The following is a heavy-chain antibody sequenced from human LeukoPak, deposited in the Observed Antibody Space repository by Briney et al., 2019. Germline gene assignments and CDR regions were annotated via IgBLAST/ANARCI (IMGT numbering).Heavy chain of an antibody. J-gene: IGHJ5*02. CDR1: GFTFDDYA. V-gene: IGHV3-9*01. CDR3: AKDGRRNWNSNWFDP. D-gene: IGHD1-7*01. Sequence: PGRSLRLSCAASGFTFDDYAMHWVRQAPGKDLEWVSGISWNSGSIGYADSVKGRFTISRDNAKNSLYLQMNSLRAEDTALYYCAKDGRRNWNSNWFDPWGQGTLVTVSS. CDR2: ISWNSGSI.